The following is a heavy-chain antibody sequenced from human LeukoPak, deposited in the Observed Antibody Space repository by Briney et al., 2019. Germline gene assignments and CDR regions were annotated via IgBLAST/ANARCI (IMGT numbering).Heavy chain of an antibody. V-gene: IGHV3-21*01. CDR2: ISSSSSYI. CDR3: AREGGEKYYYYYYMDV. CDR1: GFTFSSYS. J-gene: IGHJ6*03. D-gene: IGHD3-10*01. Sequence: GGSPRLSCAASGFTFSSYSMNWVRQAPGKGLEGVSSISSSSSYIYYADSVKGRFTISRDNAKNSLYLQMNSLRAEDTAVYYCAREGGEKYYYYYYMDVWGKGTTVTVSS.